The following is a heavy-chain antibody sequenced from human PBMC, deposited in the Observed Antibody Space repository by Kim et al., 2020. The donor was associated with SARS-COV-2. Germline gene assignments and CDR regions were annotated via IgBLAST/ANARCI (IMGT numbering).Heavy chain of an antibody. D-gene: IGHD6-19*01. CDR2: IYYSGST. J-gene: IGHJ5*02. CDR1: GGSISSYY. CDR3: ARAAYRSGWYIKT. V-gene: IGHV4-59*01. Sequence: SQTLSLTCAVSGGSISSYYWSWIRQPPGKGLEWIGYIYYSGSTNYNPSLKSRVTISVDTSKNQFSLKLISVTAADTAVYYCARAAYRSGWYIKTWGQGTLVTVSS.